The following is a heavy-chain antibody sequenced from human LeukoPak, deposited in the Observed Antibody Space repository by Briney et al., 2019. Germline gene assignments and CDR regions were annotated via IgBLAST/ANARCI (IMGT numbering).Heavy chain of an antibody. D-gene: IGHD3-22*01. J-gene: IGHJ4*02. Sequence: SVKVSCKASGGTFSSYAISWVRQAPGQGLGWMGGIIPIFGTANYAQKFQGRVTITADESTSTAYMELSSLRSEDTAVYYCATLDYYYDSSGYFIWGQGTLVTVSS. CDR1: GGTFSSYA. CDR3: ATLDYYYDSSGYFI. V-gene: IGHV1-69*13. CDR2: IIPIFGTA.